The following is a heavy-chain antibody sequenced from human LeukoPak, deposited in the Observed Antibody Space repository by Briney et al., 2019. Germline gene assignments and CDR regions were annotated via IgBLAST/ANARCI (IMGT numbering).Heavy chain of an antibody. CDR1: GFTFSNYW. Sequence: GGSLRLSCAASGFTFSNYWMNWVRQAPGKGLEWVANIKQDGSEKYYVHSVKGRFTISRDNAKGSLYLQMNSLRAEDTAVYYCAKSMSVTDYWGQGTLVTVSS. V-gene: IGHV3-7*03. J-gene: IGHJ4*02. CDR2: IKQDGSEK. CDR3: AKSMSVTDY.